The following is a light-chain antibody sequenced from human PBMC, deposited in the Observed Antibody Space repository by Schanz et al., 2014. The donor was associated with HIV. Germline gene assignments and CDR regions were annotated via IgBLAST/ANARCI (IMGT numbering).Light chain of an antibody. CDR2: GNS. J-gene: IGLJ2*01. Sequence: QSVLTQPPSVSGAPGQRVTISCTGSSSNIGAGYDVHWYLHLPGTAPKLLIYGNSNRPSGVPDRFSGSKSGTSASLAITGLQAEDEADYYCQSYDSSLSVIFGGGTKLTVL. V-gene: IGLV1-40*01. CDR1: SSNIGAGYD. CDR3: QSYDSSLSVI.